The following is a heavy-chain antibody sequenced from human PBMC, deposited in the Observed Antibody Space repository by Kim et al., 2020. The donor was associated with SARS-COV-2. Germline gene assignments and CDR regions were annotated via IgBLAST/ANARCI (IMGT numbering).Heavy chain of an antibody. Sequence: NNEEPVTNYADSVKGLITISRDNAKNTVYIQMNSLRAEDTAMYYCTRDMDVWGQGTLVTVSS. CDR2: NNEEPVT. J-gene: IGHJ4*02. CDR3: TRDMDV. V-gene: IGHV3-74*01. D-gene: IGHD3-10*01.